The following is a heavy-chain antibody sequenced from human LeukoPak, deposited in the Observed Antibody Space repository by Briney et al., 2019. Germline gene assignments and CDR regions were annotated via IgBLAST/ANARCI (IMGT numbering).Heavy chain of an antibody. CDR1: GFTFSSYS. J-gene: IGHJ6*02. CDR2: ISSGSSTI. D-gene: IGHD4-17*01. CDR3: ARFTTVTTYYYGMDV. V-gene: IGHV3-48*02. Sequence: GGSLRLSCAASGFTFSSYSMNWVRQAPGKGLEWVAYISSGSSTIYYADSVKGRFTISRDNAKNTLYLQMNSLRDEDTSVYYCARFTTVTTYYYGMDVWGQGTTVTVSS.